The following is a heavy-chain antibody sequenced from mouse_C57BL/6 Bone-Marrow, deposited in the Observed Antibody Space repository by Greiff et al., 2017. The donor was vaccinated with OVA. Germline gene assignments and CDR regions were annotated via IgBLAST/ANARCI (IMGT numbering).Heavy chain of an antibody. J-gene: IGHJ4*01. D-gene: IGHD2-13*01. CDR3: NRDGDSYYYAMDD. CDR1: GFNIKDYY. Sequence: VQLQQSGAELVRPGASVKLSCTASGFNIKDYYMHWVKQRPEQGLEWIGRIDPEDGDTEYAPKFQGKATLTADTSSNTAYLQLSSLTSEDTDVYYCNRDGDSYYYAMDDWGQGTSVTVSS. V-gene: IGHV14-1*01. CDR2: IDPEDGDT.